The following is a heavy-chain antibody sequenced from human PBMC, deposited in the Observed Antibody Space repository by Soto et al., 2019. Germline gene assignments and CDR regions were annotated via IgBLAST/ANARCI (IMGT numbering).Heavy chain of an antibody. Sequence: ASVKVSCKTAGYTFTSHFITWVRQAPGQGLEWMGWISAYNGNTDYAQMLQGRVTMTTDTSTATAYMEMRSLRSDDTAVYYCARRGPRIMITFGGVIAPPYYYYGMDVWGQGTTVTVSS. V-gene: IGHV1-18*01. CDR1: GYTFTSHF. CDR3: ARRGPRIMITFGGVIAPPYYYYGMDV. D-gene: IGHD3-16*02. CDR2: ISAYNGNT. J-gene: IGHJ6*02.